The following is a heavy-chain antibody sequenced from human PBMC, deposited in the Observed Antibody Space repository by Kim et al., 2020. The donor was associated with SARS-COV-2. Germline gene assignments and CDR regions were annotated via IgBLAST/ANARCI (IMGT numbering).Heavy chain of an antibody. Sequence: GGSLRLSCAASGFTFDDYAMHWVRQAPGKGLEWVSLISGDGGSTYYADSVKGRFTISRDNSKNSLYLQMNSLRTEDTALYYCAKDMGSSWYWCNWFDPWGQGTLVTVSS. J-gene: IGHJ5*02. CDR1: GFTFDDYA. D-gene: IGHD6-13*01. CDR2: ISGDGGST. V-gene: IGHV3-43*02. CDR3: AKDMGSSWYWCNWFDP.